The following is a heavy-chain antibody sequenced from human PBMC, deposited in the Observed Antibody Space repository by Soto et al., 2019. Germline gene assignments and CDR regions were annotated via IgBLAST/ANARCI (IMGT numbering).Heavy chain of an antibody. V-gene: IGHV3-53*01. CDR1: GLIVSDNY. D-gene: IGHD6-13*01. J-gene: IGHJ4*02. Sequence: PGGSLRLSCVASGLIVSDNYMNWVRQAPGKGLEWVSIIYAGGSTYYADSVKGRFTISRDHSKNTVYLQMNSLRVEDTAVYYCAKRQGTGAAAKNFDFWGQGTLVTVSS. CDR3: AKRQGTGAAAKNFDF. CDR2: IYAGGST.